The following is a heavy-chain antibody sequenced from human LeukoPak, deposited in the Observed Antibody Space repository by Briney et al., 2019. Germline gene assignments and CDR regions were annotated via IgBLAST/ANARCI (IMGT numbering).Heavy chain of an antibody. CDR1: GFTFSNYW. D-gene: IGHD3-10*01. J-gene: IGHJ4*02. CDR3: AKYGSGTYCFDN. Sequence: GGPLRLSCAASGFTFSNYWMSWVRQAPGKGLEWVSGISSSGGSTYYADSVKGRFTISRDNSKNTLYLQMNSLRAEDTAVYYCAKYGSGTYCFDNWGQGTLVTVSS. CDR2: ISSSGGST. V-gene: IGHV3-23*01.